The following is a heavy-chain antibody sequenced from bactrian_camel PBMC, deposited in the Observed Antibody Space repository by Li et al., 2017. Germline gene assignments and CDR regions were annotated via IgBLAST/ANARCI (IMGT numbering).Heavy chain of an antibody. CDR2: LRRDGTT. D-gene: IGHD2*01. CDR3: AADTWRMTVASKWRDPDEYNK. Sequence: HVQLVESGGGSVHAGGSLTLSCKASEYTYSTDCMGWFRQAPGKEENLVSLRRDGTTVYSDSVKGRFTISQDRTKNILYLQMNDLKDEDTAMYYCAADTWRMTVASKWRDPDEYNKWGQGTQVTVS. J-gene: IGHJ4*01. V-gene: IGHV3-3*01. CDR1: EYTYSTDC.